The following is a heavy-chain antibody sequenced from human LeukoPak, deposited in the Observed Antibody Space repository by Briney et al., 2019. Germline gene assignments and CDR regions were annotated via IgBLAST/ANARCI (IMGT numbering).Heavy chain of an antibody. D-gene: IGHD2-15*01. V-gene: IGHV4-59*12. CDR3: ARGAWVAAAFDY. Sequence: SETLSLTCTVSGGSISSYYWSWIRQPPGKGLEWIGYIYYSGSTNYNPSLKSRVTISVDTSKNQFSLKLSSVTAADTAVYYCARGAWVAAAFDYWGQGTLVTVSS. CDR2: IYYSGST. J-gene: IGHJ4*02. CDR1: GGSISSYY.